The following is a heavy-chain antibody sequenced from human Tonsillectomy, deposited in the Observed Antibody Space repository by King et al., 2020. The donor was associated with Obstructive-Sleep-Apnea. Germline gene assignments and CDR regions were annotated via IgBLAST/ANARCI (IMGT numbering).Heavy chain of an antibody. D-gene: IGHD3-10*01. V-gene: IGHV4-39*07. J-gene: IGHJ4*02. CDR3: ARKGLLWFGELSPTFDY. Sequence: VQLQESGPGLVKPSETLSLTCTVSGGSISSSSYYWGWIRQPPGKGLEWIGSIYYSGSTYYNPSLKSRVTISVDTSKNQFSLKLSSVTAADTAVYYCARKGLLWFGELSPTFDYWGQGTLVTVSS. CDR2: IYYSGST. CDR1: GGSISSSSYY.